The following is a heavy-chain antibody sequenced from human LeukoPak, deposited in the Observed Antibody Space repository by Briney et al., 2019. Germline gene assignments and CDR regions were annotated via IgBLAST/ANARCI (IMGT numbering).Heavy chain of an antibody. CDR2: INPSGGST. D-gene: IGHD1-26*01. V-gene: IGHV1-46*01. CDR1: GYTFTSYY. J-gene: IGHJ4*02. Sequence: ASVTVSCKASGYTFTSYYMHWVRQAPGQGLEWMGIINPSGGSTSNAQKFQGRVTMTRDTSTSTVYMELSSLRSEDTAVYYCARVGGRGDFDYWGQGTLVTVSS. CDR3: ARVGGRGDFDY.